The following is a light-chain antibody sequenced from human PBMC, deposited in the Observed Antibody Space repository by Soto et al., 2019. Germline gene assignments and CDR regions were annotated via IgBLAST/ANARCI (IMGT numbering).Light chain of an antibody. CDR1: QSVRSDY. V-gene: IGKV3-20*01. CDR3: QQYGSSPRT. Sequence: EIVLTQSPGTLSLSPGERATLSCRASQSVRSDYLAWYQQKPGQAPRLHIYGASTRATGFPDRFTGSGSGTDFTLTISRLEPEDFAVYYCQQYGSSPRTFGQGTKVEIK. J-gene: IGKJ1*01. CDR2: GAS.